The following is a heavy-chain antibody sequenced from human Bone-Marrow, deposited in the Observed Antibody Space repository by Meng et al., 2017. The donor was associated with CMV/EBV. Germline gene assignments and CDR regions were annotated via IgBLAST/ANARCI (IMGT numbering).Heavy chain of an antibody. CDR2: MNPNSGNT. CDR3: ARVNIVVVPAALYYYYYGMDV. J-gene: IGHJ6*02. V-gene: IGHV1-8*02. Sequence: ASVKVSCKGSGYSFTSYWIGWVRQATGQGLEWMGWMNPNSGNTGYAQKFQGRVTMTRNTSISTAYMELSSLRSEDTAVYYCARVNIVVVPAALYYYYYGMDVWGQGTTVTVS. D-gene: IGHD2-2*01. CDR1: GYSFTSYW.